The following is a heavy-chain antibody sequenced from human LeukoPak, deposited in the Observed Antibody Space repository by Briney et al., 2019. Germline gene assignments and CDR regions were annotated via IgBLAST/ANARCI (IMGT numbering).Heavy chain of an antibody. D-gene: IGHD3-22*01. J-gene: IGHJ5*02. V-gene: IGHV4-34*01. CDR3: ASYSSGYTANWFDP. CDR1: GGSFSDYY. Sequence: PSETLSLTCAVYGGSFSDYYWSWIRQPPGKGLEWIGEINHSGSTNYNPSLKSRVTISVDTSKNQFSLKLSSVTAADTAVYYCASYSSGYTANWFDPWGQGTLVTVSS. CDR2: INHSGST.